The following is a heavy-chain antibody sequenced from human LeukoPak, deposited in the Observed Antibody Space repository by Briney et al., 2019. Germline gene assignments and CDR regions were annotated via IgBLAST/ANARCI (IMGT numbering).Heavy chain of an antibody. Sequence: GGSLRLSCAASGFTFSNDWMTWVRQAPGKGLEWVANIKRDGGEKYYVDSVKGRFTISRDNAKNSVYLRMNNLRAEDTAVYYCARPFRHWGQGTLVTVSS. CDR2: IKRDGGEK. CDR3: ARPFRH. V-gene: IGHV3-7*03. CDR1: GFTFSNDW. J-gene: IGHJ4*02.